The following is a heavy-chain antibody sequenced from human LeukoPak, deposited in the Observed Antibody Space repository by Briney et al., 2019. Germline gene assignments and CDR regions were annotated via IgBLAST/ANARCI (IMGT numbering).Heavy chain of an antibody. CDR1: GDSISNGDYY. Sequence: SQTLSLTCTVSGDSISNGDYYWSWIRQHPEKGLECIGHIYYSGATYYNPSLKSRLTISVDTPKIQFSLKLSSMTAADTAMYYCARLSRSSGGYPYVFDIWGQGIMVTVSS. D-gene: IGHD2-15*01. CDR3: ARLSRSSGGYPYVFDI. J-gene: IGHJ3*02. CDR2: IYYSGAT. V-gene: IGHV4-30-4*08.